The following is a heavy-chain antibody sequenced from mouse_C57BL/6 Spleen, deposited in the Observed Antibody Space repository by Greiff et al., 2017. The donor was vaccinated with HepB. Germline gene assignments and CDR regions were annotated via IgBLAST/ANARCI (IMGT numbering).Heavy chain of an antibody. CDR3: TRDPVVAPYDYAMDY. J-gene: IGHJ4*01. V-gene: IGHV5-9-1*02. D-gene: IGHD1-1*01. Sequence: EVMLVESGAGLVKPGGSLKLSCAASGFTFSSYAMSWVRQTPEKRLEWVAYISSGGDYIYYADTVKGRFTISRDNARNTLYLQMSSLKSEDTAMYDCTRDPVVAPYDYAMDYWGQGTSVTVSS. CDR2: ISSGGDYI. CDR1: GFTFSSYA.